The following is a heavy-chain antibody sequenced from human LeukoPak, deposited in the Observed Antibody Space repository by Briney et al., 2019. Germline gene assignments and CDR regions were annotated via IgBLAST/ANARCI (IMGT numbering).Heavy chain of an antibody. CDR1: GGSFSGYY. J-gene: IGHJ6*03. CDR3: SRGYGYYYYYYYMDV. V-gene: IGHV4-34*01. CDR2: INHSGST. D-gene: IGHD3-10*01. Sequence: SETLSLTCAVYGGSFSGYYWSWIRQPPGKGLEWIGEINHSGSTNYNPSLKSRVTISVDTSKNQFSLKLSSVTAADTAVYYCSRGYGYYYYYYYMDVWGKGTTVTVSS.